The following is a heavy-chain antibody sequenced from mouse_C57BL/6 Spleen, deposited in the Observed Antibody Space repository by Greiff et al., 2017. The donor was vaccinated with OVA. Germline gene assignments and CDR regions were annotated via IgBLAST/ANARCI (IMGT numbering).Heavy chain of an antibody. CDR2: ISDGGSYT. J-gene: IGHJ2*01. CDR1: GFTFSSYA. V-gene: IGHV5-4*01. Sequence: EVKLVESGGGLVKPGGSLKLSCAASGFTFSSYAMSWVRQTPEKRLEWVATISDGGSYTYYPDNVKGRFTISRDNAKNNLYLQMSHLKSEDTAMYYCTRDRGGSSYDYWGQGTTLTVSS. D-gene: IGHD1-1*01. CDR3: TRDRGGSSYDY.